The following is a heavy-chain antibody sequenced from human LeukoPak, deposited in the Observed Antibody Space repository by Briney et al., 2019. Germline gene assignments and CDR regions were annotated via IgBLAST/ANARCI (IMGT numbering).Heavy chain of an antibody. CDR2: IGDGGDNT. D-gene: IGHD6-13*01. CDR1: GFTFSNFA. Sequence: PGGSLRLSCAATGFTFSNFAMHWVRQAPGKGLEWVSSIGDGGDNTHYADSVKGRFTISRDNSKNTLYLQMSSLRAEDTAVYYCAKRQIGIWYFDDWGQGTLVTVSS. CDR3: AKRQIGIWYFDD. J-gene: IGHJ4*02. V-gene: IGHV3-23*01.